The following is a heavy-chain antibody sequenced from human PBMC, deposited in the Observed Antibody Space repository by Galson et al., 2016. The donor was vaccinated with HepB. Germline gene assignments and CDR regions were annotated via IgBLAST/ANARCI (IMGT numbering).Heavy chain of an antibody. J-gene: IGHJ3*02. CDR2: IKPDESEK. D-gene: IGHD1-26*01. Sequence: SLRLSCAASGITFSNYWMSWIRQAPGKGLEWVAKIKPDESEKYDVDSVKGRFTISRDNAKNLVYLQMNSLRAEDTAVYYCEREAWSSSPIWGQGTMVTVSS. CDR1: GITFSNYW. CDR3: EREAWSSSPI. V-gene: IGHV3-7*01.